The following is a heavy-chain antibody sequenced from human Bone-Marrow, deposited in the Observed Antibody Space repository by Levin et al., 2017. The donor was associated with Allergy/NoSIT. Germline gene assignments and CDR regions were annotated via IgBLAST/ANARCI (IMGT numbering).Heavy chain of an antibody. CDR3: ASPNYDILTGSHGSAFDI. V-gene: IGHV4-59*03. J-gene: IGHJ3*02. Sequence: SETLSLTCTVSGASISNYYWNWIRQPPGKGLEWIGYIYYSGSTNYNPSLKSRVTISVDTSKNQFSLKVSSVTAADTAVYYCASPNYDILTGSHGSAFDIWGQGTMVTVSS. CDR2: IYYSGST. D-gene: IGHD3-9*01. CDR1: GASISNYY.